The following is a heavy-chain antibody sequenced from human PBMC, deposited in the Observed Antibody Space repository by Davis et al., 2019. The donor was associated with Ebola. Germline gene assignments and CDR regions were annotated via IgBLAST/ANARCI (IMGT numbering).Heavy chain of an antibody. CDR1: GGSISSNYW. CDR2: IHNSGNT. D-gene: IGHD4-17*01. CDR3: ARDQPLIDYGDYFDY. V-gene: IGHV4-39*07. J-gene: IGHJ4*02. Sequence: PSETLSLTCTVSGGSISSNYWWGWIRQPPGKGLEWIGSIHNSGNTYYNPSLKSRVTTSIDTSENQFSLRLTSVTAADTAVYYCARDQPLIDYGDYFDYWGQGTLVTVSS.